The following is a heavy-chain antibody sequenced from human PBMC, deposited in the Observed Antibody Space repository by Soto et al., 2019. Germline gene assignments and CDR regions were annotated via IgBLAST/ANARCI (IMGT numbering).Heavy chain of an antibody. CDR1: GFTFSNAW. CDR2: IKSNTDGGTA. D-gene: IGHD6-19*01. Sequence: PGGSLRLSCAASGFTFSNAWMSWVRQAPGKGLEWVGRIKSNTDGGTADYAAPVKGRFTISRDDSKTTLYLQMNSLKTEDTAVYYCTTSTGSGWYAFDYWGQGTLVTVSS. V-gene: IGHV3-15*01. CDR3: TTSTGSGWYAFDY. J-gene: IGHJ4*02.